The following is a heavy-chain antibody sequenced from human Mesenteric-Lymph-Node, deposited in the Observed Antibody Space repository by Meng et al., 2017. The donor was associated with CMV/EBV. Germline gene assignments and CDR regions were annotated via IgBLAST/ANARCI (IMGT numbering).Heavy chain of an antibody. D-gene: IGHD3/OR15-3a*01. CDR1: GYTFTGYY. Sequence: ASVKVSCKASGYTFTGYYIHWVRQAPGQGLEWTGWINPNSGGTNYAQKFQGRVTMTRDTSISTVYMELSRLRSDDTAVYYCARAGLGDYFDYWGQGTLVTVSS. J-gene: IGHJ4*02. CDR3: ARAGLGDYFDY. V-gene: IGHV1-2*02. CDR2: INPNSGGT.